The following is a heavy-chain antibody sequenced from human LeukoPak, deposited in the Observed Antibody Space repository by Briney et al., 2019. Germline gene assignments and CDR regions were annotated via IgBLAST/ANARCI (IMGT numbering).Heavy chain of an antibody. D-gene: IGHD2-2*01. CDR2: ISVSGGST. CDR1: GFTLSNFA. J-gene: IGHJ4*02. CDR3: AKQSAGSSTWYSLHFDY. Sequence: PGGSLRLSCAASGFTLSNFAMTWVRQAPGKGLEWVSVISVSGGSTYYADSVKGRFTISRDNSKNTLYLQMDCLRAEDTAVYFCAKQSAGSSTWYSLHFDYWGQGTLVTVSS. V-gene: IGHV3-23*01.